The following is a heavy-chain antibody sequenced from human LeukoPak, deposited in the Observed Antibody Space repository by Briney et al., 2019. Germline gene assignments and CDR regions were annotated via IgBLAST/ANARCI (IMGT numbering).Heavy chain of an antibody. D-gene: IGHD3-22*01. CDR1: GFTFSSYW. V-gene: IGHV3-74*01. Sequence: GGSLRLSCAASGFTFSSYWMHWVRQAPGKGLVWVSRINSDGSRTSYADSVKGRFTISRDNAKNTLYLQMNSVRAEDTAVYCCAMSYDSSGYDAFDIWGQGTMVTVSS. CDR2: INSDGSRT. CDR3: AMSYDSSGYDAFDI. J-gene: IGHJ3*02.